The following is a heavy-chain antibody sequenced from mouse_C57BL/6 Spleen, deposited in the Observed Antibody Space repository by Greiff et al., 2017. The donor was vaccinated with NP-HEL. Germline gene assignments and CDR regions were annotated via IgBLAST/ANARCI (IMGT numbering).Heavy chain of an antibody. CDR3: ARWAYYEAMDY. D-gene: IGHD1-1*02. CDR2: INPGSGGT. V-gene: IGHV1-54*01. J-gene: IGHJ4*01. Sequence: QVQLKQSGAELVRPGTSVKVSCKASGYAFTNYLIEWVKQRPGQGLEWIGVINPGSGGTNYNEKFKGKATLTADKSSSTAYMQLSSLTSEDSAVYFCARWAYYEAMDYWGQGTSVTVSS. CDR1: GYAFTNYL.